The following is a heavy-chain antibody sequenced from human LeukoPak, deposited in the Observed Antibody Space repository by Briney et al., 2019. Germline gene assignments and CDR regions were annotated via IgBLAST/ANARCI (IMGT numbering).Heavy chain of an antibody. CDR2: IKQAGSDK. CDR1: GFTFSSYW. V-gene: IGHV3-7*01. J-gene: IGHJ4*02. Sequence: GGSLRLSCAASGFTFSSYWMSWVRQAPGKELEWVANIKQAGSDKYYVDSVKGRFTISRDNTKNSLYLQMNSLRAEDTAVYYCATAFRGSYDNWGQGTLVTVSS. CDR3: ATAFRGSYDN. D-gene: IGHD1-26*01.